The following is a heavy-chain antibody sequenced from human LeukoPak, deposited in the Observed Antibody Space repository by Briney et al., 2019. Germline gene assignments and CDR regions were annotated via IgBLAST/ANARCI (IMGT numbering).Heavy chain of an antibody. Sequence: GGSLRLSCAASEFTVSSNHMSWVRQAPGKGLEWVSGIISSGGRTFYADSVKGRFTISRDNSDNTLYLQMNSLRAEDTAVYYCARGSTWEGSPGPHFDSWGQGTLVTVSS. CDR3: ARGSTWEGSPGPHFDS. CDR1: EFTVSSNH. J-gene: IGHJ4*02. CDR2: ISSGGRT. V-gene: IGHV3-53*01. D-gene: IGHD1-26*01.